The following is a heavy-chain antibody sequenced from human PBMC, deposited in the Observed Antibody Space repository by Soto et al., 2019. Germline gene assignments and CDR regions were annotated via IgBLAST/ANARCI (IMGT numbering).Heavy chain of an antibody. D-gene: IGHD6-13*01. CDR1: GGSISNSSYY. Sequence: SETLSLTCTVSGGSISNSSYYWVWIRQPPGKGLEWIGSLYYSGITYYNPSLKSRVTMSVDTSKNQFSLNLRSVTAADTAVYYCARRSSRWYANWFDPWGQGTLVTVSS. CDR2: LYYSGIT. J-gene: IGHJ5*02. CDR3: ARRSSRWYANWFDP. V-gene: IGHV4-39*01.